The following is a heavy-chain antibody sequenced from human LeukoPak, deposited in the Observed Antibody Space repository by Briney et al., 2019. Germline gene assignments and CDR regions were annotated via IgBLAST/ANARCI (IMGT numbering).Heavy chain of an antibody. J-gene: IGHJ4*02. V-gene: IGHV3-73*01. CDR3: TRHDTKIFGVVIDY. D-gene: IGHD3-3*01. CDR1: GFTLSGSA. CDR2: IRSKANSHAT. Sequence: GGSLRLSRAASGFTLSGSAMHWVRQASGKGLEWVGRIRSKANSHATAYAASVKGRFTISRDDSKNMAYLQMNSLKTEDTAVYYCTRHDTKIFGVVIDYWGQGTLVTVSS.